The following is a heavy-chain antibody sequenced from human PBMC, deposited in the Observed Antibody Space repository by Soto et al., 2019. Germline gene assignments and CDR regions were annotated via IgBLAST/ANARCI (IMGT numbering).Heavy chain of an antibody. J-gene: IGHJ6*02. CDR2: TRSKTNNYAT. CDR1: GFTFSASA. Sequence: PGGSLRLSCVASGFTFSASAIHWVRQASGKGLEWVGRTRSKTNNYATAYAASVNGRFTISRDDAKNTAYLQMNSLKTEDTAIYYCGSDTPMAYYPMDVWGQGNTVTVSS. V-gene: IGHV3-73*01. D-gene: IGHD5-18*01. CDR3: GSDTPMAYYPMDV.